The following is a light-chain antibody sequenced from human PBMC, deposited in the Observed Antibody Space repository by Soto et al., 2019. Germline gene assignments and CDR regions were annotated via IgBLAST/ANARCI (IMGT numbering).Light chain of an antibody. CDR2: GAS. V-gene: IGKV3-15*01. CDR3: KRYNNWPLT. CDR1: QGIGST. J-gene: IGKJ4*01. Sequence: DIVMAQSAAGQYVSQGERATLSCRASQGIGSTLAWYQQKPGQTPRLLIYGASTRATGVPARFSGSGSGTEFTLTINCLQSEDFAVYYCKRYNNWPLTFGGGAKVDIK.